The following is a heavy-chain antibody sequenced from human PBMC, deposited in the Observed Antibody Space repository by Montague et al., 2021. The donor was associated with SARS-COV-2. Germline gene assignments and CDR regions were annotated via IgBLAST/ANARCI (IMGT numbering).Heavy chain of an antibody. V-gene: IGHV4-59*01. Sequence: SETLSLTCTVSGGSISSYYWSWIRQPPGKGLEWIGYIYYSGSTNYNPSLKSRVTISVDTSKNQFSLKLSSVAAADTAVYYCARAPVALITFLVVVTSFDYWGQGTLVTVSS. CDR1: GGSISSYY. D-gene: IGHD3-3*01. CDR3: ARAPVALITFLVVVTSFDY. CDR2: IYYSGST. J-gene: IGHJ4*02.